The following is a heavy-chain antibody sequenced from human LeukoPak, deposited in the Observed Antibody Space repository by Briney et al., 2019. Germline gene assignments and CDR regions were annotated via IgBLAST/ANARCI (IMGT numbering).Heavy chain of an antibody. V-gene: IGHV3-23*01. CDR3: AKAYYDSSGYYYGFDY. J-gene: IGHJ4*02. D-gene: IGHD3-22*01. CDR1: GFTFSSYW. CDR2: ISGSGGST. Sequence: GGSLRLSCAASGFTFSSYWMHWVRQAPGKGLEWVSAISGSGGSTYYAGSVKGRFTISRDNSKNTLYLQMNSLRAEDTAVYYCAKAYYDSSGYYYGFDYWGQGTLVTVSS.